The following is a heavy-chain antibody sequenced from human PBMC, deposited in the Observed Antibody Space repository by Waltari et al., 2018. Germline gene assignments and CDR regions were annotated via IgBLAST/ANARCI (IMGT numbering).Heavy chain of an antibody. CDR2: IYTSGST. V-gene: IGHV4-4*07. J-gene: IGHJ3*02. D-gene: IGHD4-17*01. Sequence: QVQLQESGPGLVKPSETLSLTCTVSGGSISSYYWSWIRQPAGKEMEWIGRIYTSGSTNYTPSLKSRVTMSVDTSKNQFSLKLSSVTAADTAVYYCARDRGDPPLEAFDIWGQGTMVTVSS. CDR1: GGSISSYY. CDR3: ARDRGDPPLEAFDI.